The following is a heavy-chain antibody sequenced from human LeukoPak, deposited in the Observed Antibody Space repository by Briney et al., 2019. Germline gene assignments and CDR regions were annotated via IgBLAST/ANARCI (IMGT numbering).Heavy chain of an antibody. D-gene: IGHD6-19*01. CDR3: ARDPSYTSGWYAWADY. V-gene: IGHV1-18*01. J-gene: IGHJ4*02. Sequence: ASVKVSCKASGFTFTRYGISWVRQAPGQGLEWMGWISAYNGDTKYAQKFQDRLTMTTDTSTSTAYMELRSLRSDDTAVYYCARDPSYTSGWYAWADYWGQGTLVTVSS. CDR1: GFTFTRYG. CDR2: ISAYNGDT.